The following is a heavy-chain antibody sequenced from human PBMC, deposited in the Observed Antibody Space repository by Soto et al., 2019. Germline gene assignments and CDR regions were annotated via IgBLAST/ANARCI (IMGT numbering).Heavy chain of an antibody. CDR1: GGSISSSNW. D-gene: IGHD3-22*01. V-gene: IGHV4-4*02. Sequence: SETLSLTCAVSGGSISSSNWWSWVRQPPGKGLEWIGEIYHSGSTNYNPSLKSRVTISVDKSKNQFSLKLSSVTAADTAVYYCARAGYYDSRGAFDIWGQGIMVTVSS. CDR2: IYHSGST. J-gene: IGHJ3*02. CDR3: ARAGYYDSRGAFDI.